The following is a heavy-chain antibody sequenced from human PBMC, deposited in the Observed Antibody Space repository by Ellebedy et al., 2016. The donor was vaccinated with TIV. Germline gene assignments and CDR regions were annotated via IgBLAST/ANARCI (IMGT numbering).Heavy chain of an antibody. D-gene: IGHD3-10*01. V-gene: IGHV3-23*01. J-gene: IGHJ4*02. CDR3: ASSRYHYYVGNTIFVY. Sequence: GESLKISCAASGLTFSSHAMSWVRQAPGKGLEWVAGVNAGGIVIAYADSVKGRFIISRDNSKNTLDLQMNSLRAEDTAVYYCASSRYHYYVGNTIFVYWGQGTLVTVSS. CDR1: GLTFSSHA. CDR2: VNAGGIVI.